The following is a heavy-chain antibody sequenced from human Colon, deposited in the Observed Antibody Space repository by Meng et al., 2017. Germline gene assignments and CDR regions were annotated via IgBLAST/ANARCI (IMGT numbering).Heavy chain of an antibody. Sequence: VHLQDSGPGLVKPSGTLSLTCAVSGASISSATFWTWVRQTPGKGLEWIGESYYGGSTSYNPSLSSRATISLDKSKNQFSLQLDSVTAADTATYYCASSSGWWRLDSWGQGTLVTVSS. V-gene: IGHV4-4*02. J-gene: IGHJ4*02. CDR1: GASISSATF. CDR3: ASSSGWWRLDS. D-gene: IGHD6-19*01. CDR2: SYYGGST.